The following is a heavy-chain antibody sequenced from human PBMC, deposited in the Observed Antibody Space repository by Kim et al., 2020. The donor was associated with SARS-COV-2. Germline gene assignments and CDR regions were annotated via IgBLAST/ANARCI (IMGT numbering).Heavy chain of an antibody. Sequence: GGSLRLSCAASGFTFSSYAMIWVRQAPGKGLEWVSILASVGTTTYYADSVKGRFTISRDNSKNTLYLQMNSLRAEDTAVYYCAKDSGRGHGPMDDWGQGTTVTVAS. CDR3: AKDSGRGHGPMDD. CDR2: LASVGTTT. CDR1: GFTFSSYA. D-gene: IGHD3-10*01. V-gene: IGHV3-23*03. J-gene: IGHJ6*02.